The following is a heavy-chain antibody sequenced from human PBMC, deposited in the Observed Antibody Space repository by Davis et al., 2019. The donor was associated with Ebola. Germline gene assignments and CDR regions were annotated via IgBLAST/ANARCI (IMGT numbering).Heavy chain of an antibody. Sequence: AASVKVSCKASGYTFTSYDINWVRQATGQGLEWMEWMNPNSGNTGYALKFQGRVTMTRDTSTSTVYMELSSLRSEDTAVYYCAREIVLVSTQRYYYYYGMDVWGQGTTVTVSS. V-gene: IGHV1-8*01. CDR3: AREIVLVSTQRYYYYYGMDV. CDR2: MNPNSGNT. J-gene: IGHJ6*02. D-gene: IGHD2-8*02. CDR1: GYTFTSYD.